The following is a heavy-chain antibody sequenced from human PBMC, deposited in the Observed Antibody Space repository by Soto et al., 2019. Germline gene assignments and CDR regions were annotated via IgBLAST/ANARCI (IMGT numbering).Heavy chain of an antibody. Sequence: ASVKVSCKASGYTFTSYDINWVRQATGQGLEWMVCMNPNSGNTGYAQKFQGRVTMTRNTYISKAYMELSSLRSEDTAVYYCARAYPYYDFWSGYATPRVSELYHYYYYGMEFWGQGTTVTLSS. J-gene: IGHJ6*01. V-gene: IGHV1-8*01. D-gene: IGHD3-3*01. CDR3: ARAYPYYDFWSGYATPRVSELYHYYYYGMEF. CDR2: MNPNSGNT. CDR1: GYTFTSYD.